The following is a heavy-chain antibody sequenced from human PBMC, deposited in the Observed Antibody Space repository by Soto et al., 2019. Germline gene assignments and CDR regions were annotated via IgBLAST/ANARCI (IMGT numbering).Heavy chain of an antibody. D-gene: IGHD2-2*02. CDR3: ARDGGVCSSTSCYSDYYYYGMDV. CDR2: IRAYNGNT. J-gene: IGHJ6*02. Sequence: SAKVSCKASGYTFTSYGISWVRHAAGDGLEWVGWIRAYNGNTNYAQKLQGRVTMTTDTSTSTAYMELRSLSSDDPAVYYCARDGGVCSSTSCYSDYYYYGMDVWGQGTTVTVSS. V-gene: IGHV1-18*01. CDR1: GYTFTSYG.